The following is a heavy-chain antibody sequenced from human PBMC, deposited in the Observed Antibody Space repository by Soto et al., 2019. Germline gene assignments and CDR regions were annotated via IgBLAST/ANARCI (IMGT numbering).Heavy chain of an antibody. CDR3: ARTRADDFWSGYYRTFDY. V-gene: IGHV3-23*01. CDR2: IRGSGGST. J-gene: IGHJ4*02. Sequence: GSLRLSCSAFGFTFSSYAISWVPPAPGKGLEWVSAIRGSGGSTYTADSVKGRFPISRDNSKNTLYLQMNSLRAEDTAVYYCARTRADDFWSGYYRTFDYWGQGTLVTVSS. D-gene: IGHD3-3*01. CDR1: GFTFSSYA.